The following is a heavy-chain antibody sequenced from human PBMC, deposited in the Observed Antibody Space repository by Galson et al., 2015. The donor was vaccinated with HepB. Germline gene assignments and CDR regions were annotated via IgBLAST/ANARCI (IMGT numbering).Heavy chain of an antibody. CDR3: ARAISTGGVYNWFDP. CDR1: GFTFSDYH. V-gene: IGHV3-11*01. Sequence: SLRLSCAASGFTFSDYHMSWIRQAPGKGLEWVSYISSSGSTIYYADSVKGRFTISRDNAKNSLYLQMNSLRAEDTAVYYCARAISTGGVYNWFDPWGQGTLVTVSS. CDR2: ISSSGSTI. D-gene: IGHD3-3*01. J-gene: IGHJ5*02.